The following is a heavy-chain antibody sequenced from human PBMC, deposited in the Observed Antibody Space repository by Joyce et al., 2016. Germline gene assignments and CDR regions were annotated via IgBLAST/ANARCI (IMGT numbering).Heavy chain of an antibody. CDR3: ARDHRISTPYHFDY. Sequence: QVQLQESGPGLVKPSETLSLTCAVSGYSISSGYYWGWIRPPPGKGLEGIGSMFHGGTTYYNLSLKSRVTIAVDTSKNQFSLKLSSVTAADTAVYYCARDHRISTPYHFDYWGQGILVTVS. J-gene: IGHJ4*02. D-gene: IGHD3-9*01. CDR1: GYSISSGYY. V-gene: IGHV4-38-2*02. CDR2: MFHGGTT.